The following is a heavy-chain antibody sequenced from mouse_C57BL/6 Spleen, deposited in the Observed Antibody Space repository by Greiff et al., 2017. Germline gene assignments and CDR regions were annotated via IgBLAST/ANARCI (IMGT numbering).Heavy chain of an antibody. Sequence: VQLQQSGAELVRPGASVKLSCTASGFNIKDYYMHWVKQRPEEGLEWIGRIDPEDGDTEYAPKFQGKATMTADTSSNTAYLQLSSLTSEDTAVYYCTTGRVNEGFAYWGQGTLVTVSA. V-gene: IGHV14-1*01. J-gene: IGHJ3*01. CDR2: IDPEDGDT. CDR3: TTGRVNEGFAY. CDR1: GFNIKDYY.